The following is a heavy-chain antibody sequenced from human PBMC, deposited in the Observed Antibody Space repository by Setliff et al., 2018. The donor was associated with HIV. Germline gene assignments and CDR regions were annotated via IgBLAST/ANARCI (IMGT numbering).Heavy chain of an antibody. V-gene: IGHV1-69*13. D-gene: IGHD3-22*01. J-gene: IGHJ6*03. Sequence: SVKVSCKASGGTFSNYAVSWVRQAPGQGLEWMGGIIPMFGTPNYAQKFQGSVTITADESTSTAYMELSSLTSEDTAVYYFARDTHYFDRRDYYFYIDVWGKGTTVTVSS. CDR1: GGTFSNYA. CDR3: ARDTHYFDRRDYYFYIDV. CDR2: IIPMFGTP.